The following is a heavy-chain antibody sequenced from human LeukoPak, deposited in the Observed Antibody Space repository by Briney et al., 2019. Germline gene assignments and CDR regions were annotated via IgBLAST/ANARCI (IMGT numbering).Heavy chain of an antibody. CDR1: GYTFTNYW. V-gene: IGHV5-51*01. D-gene: IGHD4-23*01. CDR2: IYPGDSDT. J-gene: IGHJ4*02. Sequence: GESLKISCQGSGYTFTNYWIAWVRQMPGKGLEWMGIIYPGDSDTRYSPSFQGQVSISADKSISTAYLQWSSLKASDTTMYYCARHKVYGGKGAFGYWGQGTLVTVSS. CDR3: ARHKVYGGKGAFGY.